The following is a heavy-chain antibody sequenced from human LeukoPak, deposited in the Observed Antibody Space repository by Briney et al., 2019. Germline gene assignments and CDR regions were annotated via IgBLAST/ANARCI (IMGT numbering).Heavy chain of an antibody. CDR3: ARASSGYYYYFDY. CDR2: IIPNFGIA. J-gene: IGHJ4*02. V-gene: IGHV1-69*05. Sequence: GASVKVSCKASGGTFSSYAISWVRQAPGQGLEWMGGIIPNFGIANYAQKFQGRVTITTDESTSTAYMELSSLRSEDTAVYYCARASSGYYYYFDYWGQGTLVTVSS. D-gene: IGHD3-22*01. CDR1: GGTFSSYA.